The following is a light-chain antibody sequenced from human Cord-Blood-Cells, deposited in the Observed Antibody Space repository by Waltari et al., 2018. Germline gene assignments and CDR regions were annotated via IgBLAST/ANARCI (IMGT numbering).Light chain of an antibody. V-gene: IGKV1-39*01. CDR3: QQSYSTPMYS. Sequence: DIQMTQSTSSLSESVGDRVTITCRASQSSSSYLNWYQQKPGKAPKLLIYAASSLQSGVPSRFSGSGSGTDFTLTISSLQPEDFATYYCQQSYSTPMYSFGQGTKLEIK. CDR1: QSSSSY. J-gene: IGKJ2*03. CDR2: AAS.